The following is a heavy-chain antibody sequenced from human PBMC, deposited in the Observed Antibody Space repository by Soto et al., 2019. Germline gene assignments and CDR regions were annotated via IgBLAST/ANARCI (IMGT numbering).Heavy chain of an antibody. D-gene: IGHD3-3*01. Sequence: ASVKVSCKVSGYTLTELSMHWVRQAPGKGLEWMGGFDPEDGETIYAQKFQGRVTMTEDTSTDTAYMELSSLRSEDTAVYYCATILEWPLRNNYGMDVWGQGTTVTVSS. CDR3: ATILEWPLRNNYGMDV. V-gene: IGHV1-24*01. J-gene: IGHJ6*02. CDR2: FDPEDGET. CDR1: GYTLTELS.